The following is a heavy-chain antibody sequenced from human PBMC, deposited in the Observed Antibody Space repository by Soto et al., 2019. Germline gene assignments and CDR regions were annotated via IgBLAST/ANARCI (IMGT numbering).Heavy chain of an antibody. J-gene: IGHJ6*02. CDR3: ARVQYYDILTGASWGMDV. V-gene: IGHV3-13*01. CDR2: IGTAGDT. D-gene: IGHD3-9*01. CDR1: GFTFSSYD. Sequence: GGSLRLSCAASGFTFSSYDMHWVRQATGKGLEWVSAIGTAGDTYYPGSVKGRFTIYRENAKNSLYLQMNSLRAEDTAVYYCARVQYYDILTGASWGMDVWGQGTTVTVSS.